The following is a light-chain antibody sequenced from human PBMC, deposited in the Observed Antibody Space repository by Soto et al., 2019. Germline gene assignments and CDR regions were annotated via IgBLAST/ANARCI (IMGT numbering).Light chain of an antibody. V-gene: IGKV1-5*01. CDR1: QGVSSW. J-gene: IGKJ2*01. Sequence: DIQMTQSPSTLSASVGDRVTITCRASQGVSSWLAWYQQKPGKAPKLLIYDASKLESGVPSRFSGSGSGTEFTLTISSLQPDDFATYYCQQYNSFSMYTFGQGTKVEIK. CDR2: DAS. CDR3: QQYNSFSMYT.